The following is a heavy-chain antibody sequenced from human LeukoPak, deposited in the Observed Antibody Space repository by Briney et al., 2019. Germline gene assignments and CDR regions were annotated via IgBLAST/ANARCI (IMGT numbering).Heavy chain of an antibody. V-gene: IGHV5-51*01. J-gene: IGHJ3*02. CDR1: GYSFTSYW. D-gene: IGHD3-22*01. CDR2: IYPGDSDT. Sequence: GESLMISCKGSGYSFTSYWIGWVRQMPGKGLEWMGIIYPGDSDTRYSPSFQGQVTISADKSISTAYLQWSSLKASDTAMYYCASQTYYYDSSGFDAFDIWGQGTMVTVSS. CDR3: ASQTYYYDSSGFDAFDI.